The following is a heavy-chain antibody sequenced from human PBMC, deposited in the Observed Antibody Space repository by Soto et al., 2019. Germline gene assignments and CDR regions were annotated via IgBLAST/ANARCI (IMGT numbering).Heavy chain of an antibody. Sequence: PSETLSLTCTVSGGSVSSGSYYWSWIRQPPGKGLEWIGYIYYSGSTNYNPSLKSRVTISVDTSKNQFSLKLSSVTAADTAVYYCARDQVYGGNSEDYYYGMDVWGQGTTVPVSS. D-gene: IGHD4-17*01. CDR2: IYYSGST. V-gene: IGHV4-61*01. J-gene: IGHJ6*02. CDR3: ARDQVYGGNSEDYYYGMDV. CDR1: GGSVSSGSYY.